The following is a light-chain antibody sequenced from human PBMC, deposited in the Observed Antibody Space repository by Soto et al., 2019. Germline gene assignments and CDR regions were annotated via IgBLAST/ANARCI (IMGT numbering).Light chain of an antibody. J-gene: IGKJ1*01. CDR2: VAS. Sequence: EIVLTQSPGTLSLSPGERATLSCRASQSVSSSYLAWYQQKPGQAHRLLIYVASSRATGIPDRFSAGGSGTDFTLTISRLETEDFAVYYCQQYGSSPWTFGQGTKVEIQ. V-gene: IGKV3-20*01. CDR1: QSVSSSY. CDR3: QQYGSSPWT.